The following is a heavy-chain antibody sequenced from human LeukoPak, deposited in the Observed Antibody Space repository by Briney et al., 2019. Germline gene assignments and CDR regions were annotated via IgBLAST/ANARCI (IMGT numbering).Heavy chain of an antibody. D-gene: IGHD3-16*02. V-gene: IGHV1-2*02. CDR3: ARDYDYVWGRYRYPAPFDY. J-gene: IGHJ4*02. CDR2: INPNSGGT. Sequence: ASVKVSCKASGYTFTGYYMHWVRQAPGQGLEWMGWINPNSGGTNYAQKFQGRVTMTRDTSISTAYMELSRLRSDDTAVYYCARDYDYVWGRYRYPAPFDYWGQGTLVTVSS. CDR1: GYTFTGYY.